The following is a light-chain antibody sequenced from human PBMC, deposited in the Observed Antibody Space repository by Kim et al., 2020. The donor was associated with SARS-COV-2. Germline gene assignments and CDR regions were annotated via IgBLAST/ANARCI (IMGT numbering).Light chain of an antibody. Sequence: ASVGDRVTITCQASQDISNDLSWYQQKPGRAPKLLIYDASNLETGVPSRFSGSGSGTDYALTISNLQPEDIATYYCQQYDNLPLSFGGGTKVDIK. CDR1: QDISND. CDR3: QQYDNLPLS. V-gene: IGKV1-33*01. CDR2: DAS. J-gene: IGKJ4*01.